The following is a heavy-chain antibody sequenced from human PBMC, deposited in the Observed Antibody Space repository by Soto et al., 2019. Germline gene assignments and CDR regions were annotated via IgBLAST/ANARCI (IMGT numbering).Heavy chain of an antibody. J-gene: IGHJ4*02. CDR3: ARAPRGNYGYPAYFDY. CDR1: GGSISSGGYS. D-gene: IGHD3-10*01. V-gene: IGHV4-30-2*02. CDR2: IYHSGST. Sequence: PSETLSLTCAVSGGSISSGGYSWSWIRQPPGKGLEWIGYIYHSGSTYYNPSLKSRVTISVDTSKNQFSLKLSSVTAADTAVYYCARAPRGNYGYPAYFDYWGQGPLVTGSS.